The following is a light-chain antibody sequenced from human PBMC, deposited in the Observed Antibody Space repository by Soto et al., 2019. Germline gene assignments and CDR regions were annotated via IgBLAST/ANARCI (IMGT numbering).Light chain of an antibody. CDR2: GAS. CDR3: HHYNNWPRT. Sequence: EVVITQSPASLSVSPGERATLSCRASQNVNSNLAWYQQKPGQAPRFLIYGASTRATGIPARFSGSGSGTEFTLTISSLQSEDFAVYYCHHYNNWPRTFGQGTKV. V-gene: IGKV3-15*01. CDR1: QNVNSN. J-gene: IGKJ1*01.